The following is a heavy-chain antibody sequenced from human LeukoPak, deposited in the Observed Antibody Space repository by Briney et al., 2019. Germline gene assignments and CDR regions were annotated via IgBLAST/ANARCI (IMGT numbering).Heavy chain of an antibody. CDR2: ISWNSGSI. D-gene: IGHD3-9*01. CDR3: ARFTITDY. Sequence: GRSLRLSCAASGFTFDDYAMHWVRQAPGKGLEWVSGISWNSGSIGYADSVKGRFTISRDNSKNTLYLQMNSLRAEDTAVYYCARFTITDYWGQGTLVTVSS. V-gene: IGHV3-9*01. CDR1: GFTFDDYA. J-gene: IGHJ4*02.